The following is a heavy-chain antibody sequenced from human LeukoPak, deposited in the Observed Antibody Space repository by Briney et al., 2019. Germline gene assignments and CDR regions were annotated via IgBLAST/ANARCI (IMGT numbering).Heavy chain of an antibody. CDR2: IYHSGST. D-gene: IGHD3-22*01. CDR1: GGSISNSNW. J-gene: IGHJ5*02. CDR3: ARGDSSGGNWFDP. V-gene: IGHV4-4*02. Sequence: KASGTLSLTCAVSGGSISNSNWWSWVRQPPGKGLDWIGDIYHSGSTNYNPSLRSRVAISVDKSKNHFSLNLTSVTAADTAVYYCARGDSSGGNWFDPWGQGTLVTVSS.